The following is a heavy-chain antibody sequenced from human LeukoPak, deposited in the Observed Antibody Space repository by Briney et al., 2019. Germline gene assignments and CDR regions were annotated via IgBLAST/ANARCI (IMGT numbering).Heavy chain of an antibody. Sequence: GASVKVSCKASGFTFSSSAMQWVRQARGQRLEWIGWIVVGSGNTNYAQKFQERVTISRDMSTTTAYMELSSLRSDDTAVYYRAADGLNIGYWGQGTLVTVSS. J-gene: IGHJ4*02. D-gene: IGHD2/OR15-2a*01. CDR3: AADGLNIGY. CDR1: GFTFSSSA. CDR2: IVVGSGNT. V-gene: IGHV1-58*02.